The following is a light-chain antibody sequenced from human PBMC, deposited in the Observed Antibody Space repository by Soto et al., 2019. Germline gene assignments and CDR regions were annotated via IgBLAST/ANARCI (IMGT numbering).Light chain of an antibody. Sequence: QSVLTQPRSVSGSPGQSVTISCSGTSSDVTNFHFVSWYQQHPGKAPKLLSYDDTKRPSGVPARFSGSKSGNTASLTISGLQVEDEADYYCCSFAGIYPYVVFGGVTQLTVL. V-gene: IGLV2-11*01. CDR2: DDT. CDR3: CSFAGIYPYVV. J-gene: IGLJ2*01. CDR1: SSDVTNFHF.